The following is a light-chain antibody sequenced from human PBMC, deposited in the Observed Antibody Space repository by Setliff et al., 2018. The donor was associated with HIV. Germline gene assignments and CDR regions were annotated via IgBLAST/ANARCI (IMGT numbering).Light chain of an antibody. CDR2: EVT. V-gene: IGLV2-14*01. J-gene: IGLJ1*01. Sequence: QSALAQPASVSGSPGQSITISCTGTSSDVGNYNYVSWYQQHPGKAPKLMIYEVTYRPSGVSSRFSGSKSGNTASLTISGLQAEDEADYYCSSYTTNTTFVFGTGTKVTVL. CDR1: SSDVGNYNY. CDR3: SSYTTNTTFV.